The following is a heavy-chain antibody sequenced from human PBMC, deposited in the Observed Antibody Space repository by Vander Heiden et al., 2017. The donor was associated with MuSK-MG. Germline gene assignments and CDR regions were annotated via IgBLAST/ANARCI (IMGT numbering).Heavy chain of an antibody. CDR3: ARDVRSTSCYGTYCFYYMDV. J-gene: IGHJ6*03. D-gene: IGHD2-2*01. CDR2: ISSSSSNI. CDR1: GFTFSSHS. Sequence: EVQLVESGGGMVKPGGSLRLSCAASGFTFSSHSMNWVRQAPGKGLELVSSISSSSSNIYYADSVKGRFTISRDNAKNSLYLQMNSLRAEDTAVYYCARDVRSTSCYGTYCFYYMDVWGKGTTVTVSS. V-gene: IGHV3-21*01.